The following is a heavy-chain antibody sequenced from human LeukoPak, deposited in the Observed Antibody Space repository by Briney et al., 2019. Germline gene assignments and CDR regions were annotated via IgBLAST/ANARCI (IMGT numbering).Heavy chain of an antibody. CDR2: IIPIFGTA. CDR3: ARENPSGSYAIDY. V-gene: IGHV1-69*05. J-gene: IGHJ4*02. D-gene: IGHD1-26*01. Sequence: GASVKVSCKASGGTFSSYAISWVRQAPGQGLEWMGGIIPIFGTANYAQKFQGRVTMTRDTSTSTVYMELSSLRSEDTAVYYCARENPSGSYAIDYWGQGTLVTVSS. CDR1: GGTFSSYA.